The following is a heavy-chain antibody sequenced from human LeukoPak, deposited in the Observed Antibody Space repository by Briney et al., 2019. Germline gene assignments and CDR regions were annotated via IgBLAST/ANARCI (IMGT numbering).Heavy chain of an antibody. D-gene: IGHD6-13*01. J-gene: IGHJ3*02. V-gene: IGHV5-51*01. CDR2: IYPGDSDT. Sequence: GESLKISCKGSEYSFTSYWIGWVRQMPGKGLEWMGIIYPGDSDTRYSPSFQGQVTISADKPISTAYLQWSSLKASDTAMYYCARHGIAPAGPFDIWGQGTMVTVSS. CDR1: EYSFTSYW. CDR3: ARHGIAPAGPFDI.